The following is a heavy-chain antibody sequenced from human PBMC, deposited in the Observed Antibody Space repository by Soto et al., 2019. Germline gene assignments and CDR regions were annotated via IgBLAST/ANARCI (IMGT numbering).Heavy chain of an antibody. Sequence: SDTLSLTCGVSGGSISSSNWWSWVRQPPGKGLEWIGEIYHSGSTNYNPSLKSRVAISVDKSKNQFSLKLSSVTAADTAVYYCARVACASYYYDSSGYKGTDYWGQGTLVTVSS. D-gene: IGHD3-22*01. CDR1: GGSISSSNW. CDR2: IYHSGST. CDR3: ARVACASYYYDSSGYKGTDY. V-gene: IGHV4-4*02. J-gene: IGHJ4*02.